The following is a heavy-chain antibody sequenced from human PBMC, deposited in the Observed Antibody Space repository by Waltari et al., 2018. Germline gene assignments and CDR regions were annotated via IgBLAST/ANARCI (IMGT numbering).Heavy chain of an antibody. CDR3: ARGVSITETPWFAY. Sequence: EVQLVESGGGLVKPGGSLRLSCATSGFTFSTYTMNWVRQAPGKGLGCDASISSSSSNRYYADSVKGRFTISRDNAKNSMYMQLNSLRVEDTAIYYCARGVSITETPWFAYWGQGTLVTVSS. CDR1: GFTFSTYT. D-gene: IGHD5-12*01. CDR2: ISSSSSNR. V-gene: IGHV3-21*02. J-gene: IGHJ4*02.